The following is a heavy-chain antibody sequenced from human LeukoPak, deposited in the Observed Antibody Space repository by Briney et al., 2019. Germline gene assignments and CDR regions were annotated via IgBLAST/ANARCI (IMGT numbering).Heavy chain of an antibody. CDR1: GGSISSSNW. Sequence: SSETLSLTCAVSGGSISSSNWWSWVRQPPGKGLEWIGEIYHRGSTNYNPSLKSRVTISVDKSKNQFSLKLSSVTAADTAVYYCARVGDWNDLGPPTDAFDIWGQGTMVTVSS. CDR3: ARVGDWNDLGPPTDAFDI. J-gene: IGHJ3*02. V-gene: IGHV4-4*02. D-gene: IGHD1-1*01. CDR2: IYHRGST.